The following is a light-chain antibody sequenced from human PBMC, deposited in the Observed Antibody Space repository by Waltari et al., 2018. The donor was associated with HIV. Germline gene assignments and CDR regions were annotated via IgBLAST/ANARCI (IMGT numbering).Light chain of an antibody. CDR3: ASFTDDNTVI. Sequence: AVTQPASVSGLPGQSTTISCTGDDSDFGLYNSVSWYQQHSGKPPRLILFDVDSRASGVSDRFSGSMSGKTASLTIAGLRAEDEGHYYCASFTDDNTVIFGGGTEVTVL. J-gene: IGLJ2*01. V-gene: IGLV2-14*03. CDR2: DVD. CDR1: DSDFGLYNS.